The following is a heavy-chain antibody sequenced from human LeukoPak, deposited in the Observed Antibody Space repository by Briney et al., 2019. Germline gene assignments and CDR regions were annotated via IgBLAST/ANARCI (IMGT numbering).Heavy chain of an antibody. CDR3: ARRSEYQLPTRSIYYYYYMDV. J-gene: IGHJ6*03. V-gene: IGHV4-59*01. CDR1: GGSFSDYY. Sequence: PSETLSLTCAVYGGSFSDYYWSWIRQPPGKGLEWIGYIYYSGSTNYNPSLKSRVTISVDTSKNQFSLKLSSVTAADTAVYYCARRSEYQLPTRSIYYYYYMDVWGKGTTVTASS. D-gene: IGHD2-2*01. CDR2: IYYSGST.